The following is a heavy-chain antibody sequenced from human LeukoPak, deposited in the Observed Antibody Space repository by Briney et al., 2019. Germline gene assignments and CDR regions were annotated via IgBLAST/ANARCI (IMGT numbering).Heavy chain of an antibody. V-gene: IGHV3-23*01. J-gene: IGHJ4*02. CDR3: ATGRAARLSPFDY. D-gene: IGHD6-6*01. CDR1: GFTFSSYA. Sequence: GGSLRLSCAASGFTFSSYAMSWVRQAPGKGLEWVSAISGSGGSTYYADSVKGRFTISRDNSKNMLYLQMNSLRAEDTAVYYCATGRAARLSPFDYWGQGTLVTVSS. CDR2: ISGSGGST.